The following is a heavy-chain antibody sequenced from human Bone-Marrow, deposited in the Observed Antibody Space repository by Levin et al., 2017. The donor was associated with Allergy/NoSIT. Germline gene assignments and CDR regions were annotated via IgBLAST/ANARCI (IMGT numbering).Heavy chain of an antibody. V-gene: IGHV1-2*06. D-gene: IGHD3-16*02. Sequence: ASVKVSCKASGYTFTDYYIHWVRQAPGQGLEWMGRINPNSGGTNYAQKFQGRVTMTRDTSITTAYMELSSDDTAVYYCASLFGVDIWGNYRPLDYWGQGTLVTVSS. CDR3: ASLFGVDIWGNYRPLDY. CDR1: GYTFTDYY. CDR2: INPNSGGT. J-gene: IGHJ4*02.